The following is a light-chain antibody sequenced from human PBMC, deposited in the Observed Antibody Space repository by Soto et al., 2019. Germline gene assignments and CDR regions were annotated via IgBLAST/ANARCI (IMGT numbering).Light chain of an antibody. Sequence: QSALTQPAFVSGSLGQSITISCTGTSSDVGNYNLVSWYQQHPGKAPKLMIYEGSKRPSGVSNRFSGSKSGNTASLTISGLQAEDEADYYCCSYAGSTTFRVLFGGGTKLTAL. CDR3: CSYAGSTTFRVL. J-gene: IGLJ2*01. V-gene: IGLV2-23*03. CDR1: SSDVGNYNL. CDR2: EGS.